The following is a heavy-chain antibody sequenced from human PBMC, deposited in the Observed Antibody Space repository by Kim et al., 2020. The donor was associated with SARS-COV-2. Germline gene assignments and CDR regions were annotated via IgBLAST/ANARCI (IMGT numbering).Heavy chain of an antibody. CDR3: ASIYWSSGWYRRDY. V-gene: IGHV4-34*01. CDR1: GGSFSGYY. D-gene: IGHD6-19*01. Sequence: SETLSLTCAVYGGSFSGYYWSWIRQPPGKGLEWIGEINHSGSTNYNPSLKSRVTISVDTSKNQFSLKLSSVTAADTAVYYCASIYWSSGWYRRDYWGQGT. CDR2: INHSGST. J-gene: IGHJ4*02.